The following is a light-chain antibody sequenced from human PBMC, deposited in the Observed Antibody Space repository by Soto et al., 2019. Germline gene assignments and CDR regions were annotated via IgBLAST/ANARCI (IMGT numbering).Light chain of an antibody. J-gene: IGLJ1*01. CDR3: AAWDDSLNGYV. V-gene: IGLV1-44*01. Sequence: QSVLTQPPSASGTPGQRVTISCSGSSSNIGSNTVNWYQQLPGTAPKLLIHSNNQRPSGVPDRFSGSKSGTSASLAISGLQSEEEADYYCAAWDDSLNGYVFGTGTKVTVL. CDR2: SNN. CDR1: SSNIGSNT.